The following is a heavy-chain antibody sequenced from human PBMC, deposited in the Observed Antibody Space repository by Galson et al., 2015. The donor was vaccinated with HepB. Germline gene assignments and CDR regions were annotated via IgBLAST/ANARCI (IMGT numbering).Heavy chain of an antibody. CDR2: IWYDGSNK. D-gene: IGHD6-13*01. Sequence: SLRLSCAASGITFSGYGMHWVRQAPGKGLEWVAVIWYDGSNKYYADSVKGRFTISRDNSKNTLYLQMNSLRAEDTAVYYCARVAFSSWYRYFDYWGQETLVTVSS. V-gene: IGHV3-33*08. J-gene: IGHJ4*02. CDR1: GITFSGYG. CDR3: ARVAFSSWYRYFDY.